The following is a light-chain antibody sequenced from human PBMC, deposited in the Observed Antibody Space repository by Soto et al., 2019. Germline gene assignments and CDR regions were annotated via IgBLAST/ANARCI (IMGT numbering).Light chain of an antibody. Sequence: DIQMTQSPSSLSASVGDRVTITCRASQSASKSLNWYQQTSGKPPKLLIYAASSLQSGVPSRFSGSGPGTDFTLTISSLQPDDFATYYCQPSVYVPYTFGPGTKVDLK. V-gene: IGKV1-39*01. CDR3: QPSVYVPYT. CDR2: AAS. CDR1: QSASKS. J-gene: IGKJ3*01.